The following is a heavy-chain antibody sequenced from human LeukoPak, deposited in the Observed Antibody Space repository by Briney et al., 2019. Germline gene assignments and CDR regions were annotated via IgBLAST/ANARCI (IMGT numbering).Heavy chain of an antibody. Sequence: ASVTVSCKASGYTFTGYYMHWVRQAPGQGLEWMGWINPNSGGTNYAQKFQGRVTMTRDTSISAAYMELSRLRSDDTAVYYCASGYYDSSAYYPDAFDIWGQGTMVTVSS. CDR1: GYTFTGYY. CDR3: ASGYYDSSAYYPDAFDI. CDR2: INPNSGGT. J-gene: IGHJ3*02. V-gene: IGHV1-2*02. D-gene: IGHD3-22*01.